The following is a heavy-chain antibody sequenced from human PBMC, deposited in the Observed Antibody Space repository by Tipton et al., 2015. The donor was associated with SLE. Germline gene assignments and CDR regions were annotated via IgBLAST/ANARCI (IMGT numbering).Heavy chain of an antibody. V-gene: IGHV4-39*02. Sequence: TLSLTCHVAGGPIRNSPYYWAWIRQPPGKRLEWIGSVFDTGYTAYNPSLETRLTISVDTSKNEFSLKLSSVTAADTAVYYCARAEGYCGSKTNCYERRWIDPWGQGTLVTVSP. CDR1: GGPIRNSPYY. D-gene: IGHD2-2*01. CDR3: ARAEGYCGSKTNCYERRWIDP. CDR2: VFDTGYT. J-gene: IGHJ5*02.